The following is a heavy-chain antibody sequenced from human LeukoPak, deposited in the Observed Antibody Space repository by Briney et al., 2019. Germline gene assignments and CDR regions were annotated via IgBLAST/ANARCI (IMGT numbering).Heavy chain of an antibody. Sequence: GGSLRLSCAASGFTFSTYGMHWVRQAPGKGREWVSAISYSGGSTYYADSVKGRFTISRDNSKNTLYLQMNSLRAEDTAVYYCARGVGIWGQGTMVTVSS. CDR1: GFTFSTYG. D-gene: IGHD3-16*01. J-gene: IGHJ3*02. CDR3: ARGVGI. V-gene: IGHV3-23*01. CDR2: ISYSGGST.